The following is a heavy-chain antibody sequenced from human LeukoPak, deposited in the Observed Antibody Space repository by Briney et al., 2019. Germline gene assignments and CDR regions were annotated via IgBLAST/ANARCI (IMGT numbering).Heavy chain of an antibody. CDR3: AREAAYYYDSSGYFDY. CDR2: IYYSGST. D-gene: IGHD3-22*01. J-gene: IGHJ4*02. CDR1: GGSISSSSYY. V-gene: IGHV4-39*07. Sequence: SETLSLTCTVSGGSISSSSYYWGWIRQPPGKGLEWIVSIYYSGSTYYNPSLKSRVTISVDTSKNQFSLKLSSVTAADTAVYYCAREAAYYYDSSGYFDYWGQGTLVTVSS.